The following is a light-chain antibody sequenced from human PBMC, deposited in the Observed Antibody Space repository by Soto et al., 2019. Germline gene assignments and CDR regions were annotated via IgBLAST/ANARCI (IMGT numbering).Light chain of an antibody. CDR3: ILYRGSDTSYV. CDR1: SSDIGSYNY. Sequence: QSALTQPASVSGSPGQSITISCTGTSSDIGSYNYVAWYQQFPGKTPKLIIYEVRNRPSGVSFRFSGSKSGNTASLTISGLQAEDEADYYCILYRGSDTSYVFGTGTKLTVL. V-gene: IGLV2-14*01. J-gene: IGLJ1*01. CDR2: EVR.